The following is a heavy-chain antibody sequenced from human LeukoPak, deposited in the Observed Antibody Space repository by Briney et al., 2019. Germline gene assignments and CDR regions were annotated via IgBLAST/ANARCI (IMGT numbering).Heavy chain of an antibody. CDR3: ARGELLPRAFAFDI. J-gene: IGHJ3*02. D-gene: IGHD2-15*01. Sequence: SETLSLTCTVSGGSISSYYWSRIRQPPGKGLEWIGYIYYSGSTNYNPSLKSRVTISVDTSKNQFSLKLSSVTAADTAVYYCARGELLPRAFAFDIWGQGTMVTVSS. CDR2: IYYSGST. CDR1: GGSISSYY. V-gene: IGHV4-59*01.